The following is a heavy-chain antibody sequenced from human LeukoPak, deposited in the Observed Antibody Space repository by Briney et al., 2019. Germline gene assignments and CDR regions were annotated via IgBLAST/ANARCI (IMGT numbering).Heavy chain of an antibody. D-gene: IGHD3-10*01. CDR2: ITSSGSGT. CDR3: AKKMGTGNFYFDY. J-gene: IGHJ4*02. CDR1: EFSFGNYA. V-gene: IGHV3-23*01. Sequence: GGSLRLSCAASEFSFGNYAMSWVRQAPGKGLQWVSAITSSGSGTYYADSVEGRFTISRDNSKNTLYLQMNSLRAEDTAVYYCAKKMGTGNFYFDYWGQGTLVTVSS.